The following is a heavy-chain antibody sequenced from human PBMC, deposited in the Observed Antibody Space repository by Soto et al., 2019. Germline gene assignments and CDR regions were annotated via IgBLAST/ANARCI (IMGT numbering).Heavy chain of an antibody. CDR3: ARGYSSWNYYYGMDV. CDR2: IHGDGGKI. D-gene: IGHD6-13*01. Sequence: EVQLVESGGGLVQPGGSLRLSCAASGFMFSAYWMSWVRQAPGKGLEWVANIHGDGGKIYYVDSVKGRFTISRDNAKRSLYLQMNSLRAEDTAVYYCARGYSSWNYYYGMDVWGQGTTVTVSS. J-gene: IGHJ6*02. CDR1: GFMFSAYW. V-gene: IGHV3-7*03.